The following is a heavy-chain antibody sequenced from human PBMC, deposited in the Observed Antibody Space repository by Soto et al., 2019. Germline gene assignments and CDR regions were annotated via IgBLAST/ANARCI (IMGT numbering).Heavy chain of an antibody. J-gene: IGHJ6*03. CDR3: ARAGYCSSTSCYLYYYMDV. V-gene: IGHV1-8*01. Sequence: ASVNVSCKASGYTFTSYDINWVRQATGQGLEWMGWMNPNSGNTGYAQKFQGRVTMTRNTSISTAYMELSSLRSEDTAVYYCARAGYCSSTSCYLYYYMDVWGKGTTVTVSS. D-gene: IGHD2-2*01. CDR1: GYTFTSYD. CDR2: MNPNSGNT.